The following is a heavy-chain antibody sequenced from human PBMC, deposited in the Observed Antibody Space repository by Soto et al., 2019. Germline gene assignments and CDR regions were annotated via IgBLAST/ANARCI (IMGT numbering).Heavy chain of an antibody. Sequence: QAQLEQSGGEVKKPGSSVKVSCKASRVAFSKFIVTWVRQAPGLGLEWVGGIIPIFGTANDAQKFQGRVTITGDETTSTSYMEVNNLRSEDTAVYYCAKVRYSSPMGYYYGMDVWGQGTTVTVSS. CDR1: RVAFSKFI. D-gene: IGHD6-19*01. V-gene: IGHV1-69*01. CDR3: AKVRYSSPMGYYYGMDV. CDR2: IIPIFGTA. J-gene: IGHJ6*02.